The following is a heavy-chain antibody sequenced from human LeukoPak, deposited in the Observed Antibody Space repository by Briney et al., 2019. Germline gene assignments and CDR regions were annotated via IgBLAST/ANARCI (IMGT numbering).Heavy chain of an antibody. CDR2: IYYSGST. CDR1: GGSISSYY. D-gene: IGHD3-3*01. V-gene: IGHV4-59*01. CDR3: ASSLSIFGVVPFDY. J-gene: IGHJ4*02. Sequence: PSETLSLTCTVSGGSISSYYWSWIRQPPGKGLEWIGYIYYSGSTNYNPSLKSRVTISVDTSKNHFSLKLSSVTAADTAVYYCASSLSIFGVVPFDYWGQGTLVTVSS.